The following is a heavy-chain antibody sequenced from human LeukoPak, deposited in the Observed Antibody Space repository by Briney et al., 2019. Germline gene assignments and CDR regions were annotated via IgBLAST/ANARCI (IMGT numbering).Heavy chain of an antibody. CDR3: AVSAAALFDP. J-gene: IGHJ5*02. V-gene: IGHV4-30-2*01. D-gene: IGHD6-6*01. CDR2: IYHSGST. CDR1: GGSISSGGYY. Sequence: SQTLSLTCTVSGGSISSGGYYWNWIRQPPGKGLEWIGYIYHSGSTYYNPSLKSRVTISVDRSKNQFSLMLNSVTAADTAVYYCAVSAAALFDPWGQGTLVTVSS.